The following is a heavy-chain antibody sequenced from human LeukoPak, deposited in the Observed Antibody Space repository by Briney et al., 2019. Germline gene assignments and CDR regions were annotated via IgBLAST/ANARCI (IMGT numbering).Heavy chain of an antibody. CDR3: ARERAYYGSGTSYGMDV. CDR2: IYSGGST. CDR1: GFTVSSNY. J-gene: IGHJ6*04. Sequence: GGSLRLSCAASGFTVSSNYMSWVRQAPGKGLEWVSVIYSGGSTYYADSVKGRFTISRDNSKNTLYLQMNSLRAEYTAVYYCARERAYYGSGTSYGMDVWGKGTTVTVSS. V-gene: IGHV3-53*01. D-gene: IGHD3-10*01.